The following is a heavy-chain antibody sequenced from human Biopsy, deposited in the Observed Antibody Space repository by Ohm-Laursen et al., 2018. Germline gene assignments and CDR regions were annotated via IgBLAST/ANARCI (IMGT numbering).Heavy chain of an antibody. Sequence: SLRLSCAASKFTVRTNSMSWIRQAPGKGLEWVSYITSGGSTTDYADSVKGRFTISRDNAKSSLFLQMNSLRAEDTAVYYCARDVEGFYSYAMDVWGQGTTVTVSS. CDR2: ITSGGSTT. CDR3: ARDVEGFYSYAMDV. J-gene: IGHJ6*02. V-gene: IGHV3-11*01. D-gene: IGHD5-24*01. CDR1: KFTVRTNS.